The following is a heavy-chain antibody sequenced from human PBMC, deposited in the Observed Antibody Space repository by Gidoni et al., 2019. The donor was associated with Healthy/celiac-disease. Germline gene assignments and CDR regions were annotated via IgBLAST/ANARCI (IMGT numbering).Heavy chain of an antibody. V-gene: IGHV3-23*01. J-gene: IGHJ4*02. CDR2: ISGSGGST. Sequence: EVQLLESGGGLVQPGGSLRLSGAASGFTFSSYAMSWVRQAPGKGLVWVSAISGSGGSTYYADSEKGRFTISRDNSKNTLYLQMNSLRAEDTAVYYCAKDRDGYGVFDYWGQGTLVTVSS. D-gene: IGHD3-22*01. CDR3: AKDRDGYGVFDY. CDR1: GFTFSSYA.